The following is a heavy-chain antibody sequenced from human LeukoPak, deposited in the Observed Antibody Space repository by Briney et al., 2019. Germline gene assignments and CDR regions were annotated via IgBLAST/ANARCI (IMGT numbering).Heavy chain of an antibody. CDR1: GVSFSGYY. V-gene: IGHV4-34*01. CDR2: INHSGST. D-gene: IGHD2-2*01. J-gene: IGHJ4*02. Sequence: EPSETLSLTCAVYGVSFSGYYWSWIRQPPGKGLEWIGEINHSGSTNYNPSLKSRVTISVDKSKNQFSLRLTSVTAADTAVYYCARSPTKRVPEDYWGQGTLVTVSS. CDR3: ARSPTKRVPEDY.